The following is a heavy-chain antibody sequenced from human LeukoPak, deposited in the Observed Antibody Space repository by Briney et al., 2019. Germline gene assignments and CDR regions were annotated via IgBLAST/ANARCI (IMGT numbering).Heavy chain of an antibody. V-gene: IGHV1-8*01. CDR1: TYTFTNYD. CDR3: ARGGPKCGGDCFDY. J-gene: IGHJ4*02. D-gene: IGHD2-21*01. CDR2: MNPYNGNT. Sequence: EASVKVSCKASTYTFTNYDINWLRQATGQRLEWMRWMNPYNGNTGYAQKFQGRVTMTRNTSINTAYMELSSLRSEDTAVYFCARGGPKCGGDCFDYWGRGTLVTVSS.